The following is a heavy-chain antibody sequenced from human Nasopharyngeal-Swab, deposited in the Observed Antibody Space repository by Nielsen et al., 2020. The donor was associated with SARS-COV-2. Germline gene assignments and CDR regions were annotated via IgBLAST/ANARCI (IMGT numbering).Heavy chain of an antibody. CDR1: GFIFSSYG. CDR2: ISYDGSNK. J-gene: IGHJ3*02. D-gene: IGHD6-13*01. Sequence: GGSLRLSCAASGFIFSSYGMYWVRQAPGKGLEWVAVISYDGSNKYYADSLKGRFTISKDNSKNTLYLQMNSLRAEDTAVYYCAKVPGSSWVDAFDIWGQGTKVTVSS. CDR3: AKVPGSSWVDAFDI. V-gene: IGHV3-30*18.